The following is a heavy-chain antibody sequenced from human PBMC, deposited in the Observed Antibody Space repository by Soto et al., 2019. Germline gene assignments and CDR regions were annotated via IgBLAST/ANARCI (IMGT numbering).Heavy chain of an antibody. J-gene: IGHJ6*02. CDR1: GGSISSYY. Sequence: SETLSLTCTVSGGSISSYYWSWIRQSPGKGLEWIGYIYYSGSTNYNPSLKSRVTISVDTSKNQFSLKLSSVTAADTAVYYCARSRGYSGFPYYYGMDVWGQGTTVTVSS. D-gene: IGHD5-12*01. CDR3: ARSRGYSGFPYYYGMDV. V-gene: IGHV4-59*01. CDR2: IYYSGST.